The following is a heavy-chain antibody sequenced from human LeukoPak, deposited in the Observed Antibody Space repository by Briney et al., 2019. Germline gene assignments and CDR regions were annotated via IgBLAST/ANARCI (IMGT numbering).Heavy chain of an antibody. J-gene: IGHJ4*02. CDR1: GFTFSNHG. V-gene: IGHV3-30*02. D-gene: IGHD1-26*01. CDR3: ASGAPMCGWDYRFDY. CDR2: ISCCGGNK. Sequence: GGSLRLSCAASGFTFSNHGMHWVRQAPGKGLEWVTFISCCGGNKNYIDSVKGRFTISRDNSKNTVYLQMNSLRVEDTAVYYCASGAPMCGWDYRFDYWGQGTLVTVSS.